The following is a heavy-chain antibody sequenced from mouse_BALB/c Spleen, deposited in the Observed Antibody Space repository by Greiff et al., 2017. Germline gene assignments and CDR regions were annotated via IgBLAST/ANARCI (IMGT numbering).Heavy chain of an antibody. V-gene: IGHV2-2*02. D-gene: IGHD2-1*01. J-gene: IGHJ4*01. Sequence: QVQLQQSGPGLVQPSQSLSITCTVSGFSLTSYGVHWVRQSPGKGLEWLGVIWSGGSTDYNAAFISRLSISKDNSKSQVFFKMNSLQANDTAIYYCASTIYYDAMDYWGQGTSVTVSS. CDR1: GFSLTSYG. CDR3: ASTIYYDAMDY. CDR2: IWSGGST.